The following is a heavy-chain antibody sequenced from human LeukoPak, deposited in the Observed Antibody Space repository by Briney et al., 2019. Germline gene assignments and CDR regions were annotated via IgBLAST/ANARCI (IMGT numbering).Heavy chain of an antibody. J-gene: IGHJ2*01. Sequence: ESGPTLVNPTQTLTLTCTFSGFSLSTSGMCVSWIRQPPGKALEWLARIDWDDDKYYSTSLKTRLTISKDTSKNQVVLTMTNMDPVDTATYYCARGDSSGYYPNCYFDLWGRGTLVTVSS. V-gene: IGHV2-70*11. CDR3: ARGDSSGYYPNCYFDL. D-gene: IGHD3-22*01. CDR2: IDWDDDK. CDR1: GFSLSTSGMC.